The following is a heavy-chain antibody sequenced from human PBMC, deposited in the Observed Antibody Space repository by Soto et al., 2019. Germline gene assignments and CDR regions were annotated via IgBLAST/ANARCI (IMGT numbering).Heavy chain of an antibody. CDR2: IIPILGIA. CDR1: GGTFSSYT. J-gene: IGHJ4*02. Sequence: ASVKVSCKASGGTFSSYTISWVRQAPGQGLEWMGRIIPILGIANYAQKFQCRVTITADKSTSTAYMELSSLRSEDTAVYYCARSPYYYDSSGYYLYYFDYWGQGTLVTVSS. CDR3: ARSPYYYDSSGYYLYYFDY. V-gene: IGHV1-69*02. D-gene: IGHD3-22*01.